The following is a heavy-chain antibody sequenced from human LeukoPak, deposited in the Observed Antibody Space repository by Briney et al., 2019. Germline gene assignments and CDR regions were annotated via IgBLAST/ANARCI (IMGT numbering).Heavy chain of an antibody. CDR1: GGSFSGYY. J-gene: IGHJ3*02. CDR3: ARVYYDYVWGSYRYLGHDAFDI. Sequence: SETLSLTCAVYGGSFSGYYWSWIRQPPGKGLEWIGEINHSGSTNYNPSLKSRVTISVDTSKNQFSLKLSSVIAADTAVYYCARVYYDYVWGSYRYLGHDAFDIWGQGTMVTVSS. V-gene: IGHV4-34*01. D-gene: IGHD3-16*02. CDR2: INHSGST.